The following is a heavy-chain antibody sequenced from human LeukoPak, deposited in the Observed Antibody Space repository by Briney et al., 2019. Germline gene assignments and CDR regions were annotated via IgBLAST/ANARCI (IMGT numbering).Heavy chain of an antibody. J-gene: IGHJ4*02. Sequence: PGGSLRLSCAASGFTFSNDWMSWVRQAPGKGLEWVSAISGSGGSTYYADSVKGRFTISRDNSKNTLYLQMNSLRAEDTAVYYCAKDRYDFWSGYSSSPFDYWGQGTLVTVSS. CDR2: ISGSGGST. D-gene: IGHD3-3*01. V-gene: IGHV3-23*01. CDR1: GFTFSNDW. CDR3: AKDRYDFWSGYSSSPFDY.